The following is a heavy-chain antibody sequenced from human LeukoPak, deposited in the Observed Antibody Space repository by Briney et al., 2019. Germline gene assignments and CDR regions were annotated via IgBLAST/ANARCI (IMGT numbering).Heavy chain of an antibody. CDR1: GGSFSGYY. D-gene: IGHD4-11*01. CDR3: ASLYSYYYYGMDV. Sequence: SETLSLTCAVYGGSFSGYYWSWIRQPPGKGLEWIGEINHSGSTNYNPSLKSRVTISVDTSKNQFSLKLSSVTAADTAVYYCASLYSYYYYGMDVWGQGTTVTVSS. V-gene: IGHV4-34*01. CDR2: INHSGST. J-gene: IGHJ6*02.